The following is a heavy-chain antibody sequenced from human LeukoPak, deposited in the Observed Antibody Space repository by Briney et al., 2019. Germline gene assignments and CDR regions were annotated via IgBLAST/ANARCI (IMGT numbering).Heavy chain of an antibody. Sequence: ASVKVSCKASGYTFTCYYMHWVGQAPGQGLEWMGWINPDSGGTNYAQKFQGRVTMTTDTSINTAYMELSRLTSDDTAVYYCASLDFYDASGYLNDYWGQGTLVTVSS. CDR1: GYTFTCYY. J-gene: IGHJ4*02. V-gene: IGHV1-2*02. CDR2: INPDSGGT. D-gene: IGHD3-22*01. CDR3: ASLDFYDASGYLNDY.